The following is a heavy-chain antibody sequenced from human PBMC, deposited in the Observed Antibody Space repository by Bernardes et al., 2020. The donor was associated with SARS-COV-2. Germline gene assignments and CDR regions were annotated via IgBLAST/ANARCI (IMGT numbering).Heavy chain of an antibody. V-gene: IGHV3-21*01. CDR3: AASLGARPESDY. D-gene: IGHD6-6*01. Sequence: GGSLRLSCAASGFTFSTYIMNWVRQAPGKGLEWVSSISSGSSSIFYADSVKGRFTISRDNAKNSLYLQMNSLRVEDTAVYYCAASLGARPESDYWGQGTLVTVSS. CDR2: ISSGSSSI. CDR1: GFTFSTYI. J-gene: IGHJ4*02.